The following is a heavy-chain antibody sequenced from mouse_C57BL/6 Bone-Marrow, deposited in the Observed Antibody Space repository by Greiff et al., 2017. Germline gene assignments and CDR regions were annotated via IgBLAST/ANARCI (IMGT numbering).Heavy chain of an antibody. CDR1: GFSFNTYA. CDR3: VRQYGSSYAMDY. Sequence: DAGGGLVQPKGSLKLSCAASGFSFNTYAMNWVRQAPGKGLEWVARIRSKSNNYATYYADSVKDRFTISRDDSESMLYLQMNNLKTEDTAMYYCVRQYGSSYAMDYWGQGTSVTVSS. D-gene: IGHD1-1*01. CDR2: IRSKSNNYAT. V-gene: IGHV10-1*01. J-gene: IGHJ4*01.